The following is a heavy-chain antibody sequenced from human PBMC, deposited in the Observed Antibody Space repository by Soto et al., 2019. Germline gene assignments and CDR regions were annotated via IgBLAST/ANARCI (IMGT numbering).Heavy chain of an antibody. V-gene: IGHV5-51*01. CDR3: ARLRDVAVAGTFFDY. D-gene: IGHD6-19*01. CDR2: IYPGDSDT. CDR1: GYSFTSDW. J-gene: IGHJ4*02. Sequence: GESLKISCNGSGYSFTSDWIGWVRQMPGKGLEWMGIIYPGDSDTRYSPSFQGQVTISADKSISTAYLQWSSLKASDTAMYYCARLRDVAVAGTFFDYWGQGTLVTVSS.